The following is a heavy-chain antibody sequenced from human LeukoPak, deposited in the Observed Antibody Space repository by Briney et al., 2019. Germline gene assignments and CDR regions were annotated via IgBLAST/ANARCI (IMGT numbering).Heavy chain of an antibody. Sequence: SETLSLTCTVSGGSISSSSYYWGWIRQPPGKGLEWIGSIYYSGSTYYNPSLKSRVTISVDTSKNQFSLKLSSVTAADTAVYYCATVYSGYEHAFDYWGQGTLVTVSS. CDR3: ATVYSGYEHAFDY. V-gene: IGHV4-39*07. CDR1: GGSISSSSYY. CDR2: IYYSGST. D-gene: IGHD5-12*01. J-gene: IGHJ4*02.